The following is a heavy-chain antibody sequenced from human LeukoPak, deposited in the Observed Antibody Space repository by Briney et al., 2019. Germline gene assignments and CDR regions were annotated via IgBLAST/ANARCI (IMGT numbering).Heavy chain of an antibody. CDR3: AKEGRTTWYRGWFDS. D-gene: IGHD6-13*01. CDR2: ISGSGGST. Sequence: PGGSLRLSCAASGFTFSSYAMSWVRQAPGKGLEWVSTISGSGGSTSYSDSVKGRFTISRDNSKDTLYLQMNSLRAADTAVYYCAKEGRTTWYRGWFDSWGQGTLVIVSS. V-gene: IGHV3-23*01. CDR1: GFTFSSYA. J-gene: IGHJ5*01.